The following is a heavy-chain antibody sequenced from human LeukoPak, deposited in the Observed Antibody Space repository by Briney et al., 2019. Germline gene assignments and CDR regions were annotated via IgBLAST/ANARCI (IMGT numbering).Heavy chain of an antibody. CDR2: INPSGGST. D-gene: IGHD3-16*02. V-gene: IGHV1-46*01. J-gene: IGHJ4*02. CDR1: GYTFTSYY. CDR3: ARAYYDYVWGSSRYPRFAY. Sequence: ASVKVSCKASGYTFTSYYMHWVRQAPGQGLEWMGIINPSGGSTSYAQKFQGRVTMTRDTSTSTVYMELSSLRSEDTAVYYCARAYYDYVWGSSRYPRFAYWGQGTLVTVSS.